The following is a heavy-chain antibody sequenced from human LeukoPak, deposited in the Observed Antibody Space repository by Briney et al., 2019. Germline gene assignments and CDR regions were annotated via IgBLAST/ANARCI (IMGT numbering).Heavy chain of an antibody. V-gene: IGHV3-15*01. CDR1: GFTFSNAW. CDR3: TTEGVVVIIAIDY. D-gene: IGHD3-22*01. J-gene: IGHJ4*02. CDR2: IKSKTDGGTT. Sequence: GGSLRLSCAASGFTFSNAWMSWVCQAPGKGLEWVGRIKSKTDGGTTDYAAPVKGRFTISRDDSKNTLYLQMNSLKTEDTAVYYCTTEGVVVIIAIDYWGQGTLVTVSS.